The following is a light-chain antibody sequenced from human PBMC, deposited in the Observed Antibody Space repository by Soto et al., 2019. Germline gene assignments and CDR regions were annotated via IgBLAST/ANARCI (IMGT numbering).Light chain of an antibody. CDR1: SGSVSTSYY. Sequence: QAVVTQEPSFSVSPGGTVTLTCGLSSGSVSTSYYPSWYQQTPGQAPRTLIYSTNTRSSGVPDRFSGSILGNKAALTITGAQADDESDYYGVLHVVFGGGTKVTVL. CDR2: STN. J-gene: IGLJ2*01. V-gene: IGLV8-61*01. CDR3: VLHVV.